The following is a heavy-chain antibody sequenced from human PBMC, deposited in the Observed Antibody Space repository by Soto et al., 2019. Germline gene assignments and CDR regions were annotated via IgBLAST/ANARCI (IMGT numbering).Heavy chain of an antibody. V-gene: IGHV3-21*01. Sequence: TGGSLRLSCAVSGFSFDDYMMHWVRQAPGKGLEWVSSISSSSIYIYYADSVKGRFTISRDNAKNSLYLQMNSLRAEDTAVYYCATTLYYYDTSGYRWGQGTLVTVSS. CDR2: ISSSSIYI. D-gene: IGHD3-22*01. CDR3: ATTLYYYDTSGYR. CDR1: GFSFDDYM. J-gene: IGHJ4*02.